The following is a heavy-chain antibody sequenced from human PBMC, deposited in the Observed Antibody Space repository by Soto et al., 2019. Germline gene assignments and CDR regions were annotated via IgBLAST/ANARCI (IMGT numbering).Heavy chain of an antibody. V-gene: IGHV5-51*01. CDR3: AASIFYYGMDV. J-gene: IGHJ6*02. Sequence: GESLKISCKGSGYTFTNYWIGWVRQMPGKGPEWMGIIYPGDSDTKYNPSFQGQVTISADKSITTTYLQWSSLKASDTAIYCCAASIFYYGMDVWGQGTTVTASS. CDR2: IYPGDSDT. CDR1: GYTFTNYW.